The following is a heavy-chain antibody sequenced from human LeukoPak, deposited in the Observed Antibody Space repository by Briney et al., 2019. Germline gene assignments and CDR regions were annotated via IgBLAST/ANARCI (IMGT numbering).Heavy chain of an antibody. Sequence: SETLSLTCAVSGGSFRGYYCNWIRQPPGKGLGWIGELHPSGSTSYNTSLRSRLTISMDTSKNQCSLKLTSVTAADTAMYFCVSGVDSAKLGYWGQGTLVTVSS. CDR3: VSGVDSAKLGY. CDR2: LHPSGST. D-gene: IGHD3-3*01. J-gene: IGHJ4*02. V-gene: IGHV4-34*01. CDR1: GGSFRGYY.